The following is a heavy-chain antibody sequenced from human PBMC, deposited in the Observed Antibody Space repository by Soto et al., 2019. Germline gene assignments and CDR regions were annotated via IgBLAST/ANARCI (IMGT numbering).Heavy chain of an antibody. CDR1: GYPFTSYG. CDR2: ISAYNGKR. CDR3: ARGRIVASIHDACEI. V-gene: IGHV1-18*01. D-gene: IGHD5-12*01. J-gene: IGHJ3*02. Sequence: QGQLLQSGDEVKTPGASVRVSCRASGYPFTSYGISWVRQAPGQGLEWVAWISAYNGKRDTAQKFQGRVTMTLDTSTDTAHMELGDLTSADTAVYYCARGRIVASIHDACEIWGQWTKVTVSS.